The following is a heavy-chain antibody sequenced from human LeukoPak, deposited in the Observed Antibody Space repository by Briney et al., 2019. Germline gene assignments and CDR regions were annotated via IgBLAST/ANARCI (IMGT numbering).Heavy chain of an antibody. J-gene: IGHJ4*02. V-gene: IGHV4-34*01. CDR1: GGSFSGYY. Sequence: SETLSLTCAVYGGSFSGYYWSWIRQPPGKGLEWIGEINHSGSTNYNPSLKSRVTISVDTSKNQFSLKLSSVTAADTAVYYCARCWNSTTKPLNFDYWGQGTLVTVSS. CDR3: ARCWNSTTKPLNFDY. D-gene: IGHD1-7*01. CDR2: INHSGST.